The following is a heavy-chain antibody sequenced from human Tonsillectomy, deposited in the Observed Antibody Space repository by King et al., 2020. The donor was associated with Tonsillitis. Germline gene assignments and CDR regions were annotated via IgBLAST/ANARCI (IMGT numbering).Heavy chain of an antibody. CDR2: IYSGGST. D-gene: IGHD1-26*01. CDR3: ARGALVRSWELLWYDNWYFDL. V-gene: IGHV3-53*04. CDR1: GFTVSSNY. J-gene: IGHJ2*01. Sequence: VQLVESGGGLVQPGGSLRLSCAASGFTVSSNYMSWVRQAPGKGLEWVSVIYSGGSTYYADSVKGRFTISRHNSKNPLYLQMNSLRAEEPAVYYCARGALVRSWELLWYDNWYFDLWGRGTLVTVSS.